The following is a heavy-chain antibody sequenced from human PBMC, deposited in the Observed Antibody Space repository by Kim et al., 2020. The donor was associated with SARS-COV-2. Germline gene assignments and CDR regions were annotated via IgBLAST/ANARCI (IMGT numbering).Heavy chain of an antibody. CDR1: GYTFTSYD. D-gene: IGHD3-10*01. Sequence: ASVKVSCKASGYTFTSYDINWVRQATGQGLEWMGWMNPNSGNTGYAQKFQGRVTITRNTSISTAYMELSSLRSEDTAVYYCARVYYGSGSYYIFVYWGQGTLVTVSS. V-gene: IGHV1-8*01. CDR3: ARVYYGSGSYYIFVY. CDR2: MNPNSGNT. J-gene: IGHJ4*02.